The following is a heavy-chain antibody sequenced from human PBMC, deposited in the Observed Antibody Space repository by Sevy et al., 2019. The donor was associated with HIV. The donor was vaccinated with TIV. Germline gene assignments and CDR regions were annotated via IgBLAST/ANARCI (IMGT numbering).Heavy chain of an antibody. CDR1: GGTFGSYG. CDR2: IIPIHGKT. CDR3: ARHLYDSCAYYDS. J-gene: IGHJ5*01. Sequence: ASVKVSCKASGGTFGSYGISWVRQAPGQRLEWMGGIIPIHGKTHYAQKVQDRVTITTDRSMTTAYMELSSLRSEDSAIYYCARHLYDSCAYYDSWGQGTQVTVSS. D-gene: IGHD3-22*01. V-gene: IGHV1-69*10.